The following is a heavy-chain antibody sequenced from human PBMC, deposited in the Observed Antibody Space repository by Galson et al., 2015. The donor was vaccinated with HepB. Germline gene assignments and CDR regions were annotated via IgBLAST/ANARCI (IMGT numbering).Heavy chain of an antibody. CDR3: ARGALVVRIHSTLNNWFGP. J-gene: IGHJ5*02. Sequence: SVKVSCKASGYTFTSYGISWVRQAPGQGLEWMGWINTYNRYTNYAQKFQGRVTMTTDTSTTTAFMELRNLRSDDTAIYYCARGALVVRIHSTLNNWFGPWGQGTLVTVSS. CDR1: GYTFTSYG. V-gene: IGHV1-18*01. CDR2: INTYNRYT. D-gene: IGHD5-18*01.